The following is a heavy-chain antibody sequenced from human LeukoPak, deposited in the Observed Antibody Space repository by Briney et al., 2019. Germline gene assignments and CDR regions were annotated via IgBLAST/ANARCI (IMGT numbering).Heavy chain of an antibody. V-gene: IGHV3-33*01. CDR2: IWYDGSSK. CDR1: GFTFSNYG. D-gene: IGHD6-13*01. Sequence: PGGSLRLSCTASGFTFSNYGMHWVRQAPGKGLEWGAVIWYDGSSKYYADSVKGRFTISRDNSKSTVYLQMNSLRAEDTAVYYCARGHSSSWYLFAYWGQGTLVTVSS. CDR3: ARGHSSSWYLFAY. J-gene: IGHJ4*02.